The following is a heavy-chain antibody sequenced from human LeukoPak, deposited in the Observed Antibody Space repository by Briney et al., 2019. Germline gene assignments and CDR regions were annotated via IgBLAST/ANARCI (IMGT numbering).Heavy chain of an antibody. V-gene: IGHV3-48*01. CDR2: ISSSRSTI. D-gene: IGHD3-22*01. CDR3: ATSPYDSSGYYWFDY. Sequence: GGSLRLSCAASGFTFSSYSMNWVRQAPGKGLEWVSYISSSRSTIYYADSVKGRFTISRDNAKNSLYLQMNSLRAEDTAVYYCATSPYDSSGYYWFDYWGQGTRVTVSS. J-gene: IGHJ4*02. CDR1: GFTFSSYS.